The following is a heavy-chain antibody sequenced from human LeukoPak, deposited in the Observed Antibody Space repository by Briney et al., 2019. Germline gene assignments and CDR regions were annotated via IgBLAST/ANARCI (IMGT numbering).Heavy chain of an antibody. J-gene: IGHJ4*02. CDR3: ARGLTYYYGSGSSSFDY. CDR1: GGTFSSYA. D-gene: IGHD3-10*01. CDR2: FIPIFGTA. Sequence: ASVKVSCKASGGTFSSYAISWVRQAPGQGLEWMRGFIPIFGTANYAQKFQGRVTITADESTSTAYMELSSLRSEDTAVYYCARGLTYYYGSGSSSFDYWGQGTLVTVSS. V-gene: IGHV1-69*01.